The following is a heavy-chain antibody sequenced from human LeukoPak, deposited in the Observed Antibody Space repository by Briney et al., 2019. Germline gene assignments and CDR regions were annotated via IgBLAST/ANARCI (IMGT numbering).Heavy chain of an antibody. Sequence: ASVKVSCKASGYTFTSYYMHWVRQAPGQGLEWMGIINPSGGSTSYAQKFQGRVTMTRDTSTSTVYMELSSLRSEDTAVYYCARGGLLWFGELGWGSFDYWGQGTLVTVSS. CDR3: ARGGLLWFGELGWGSFDY. CDR1: GYTFTSYY. D-gene: IGHD3-10*01. CDR2: INPSGGST. V-gene: IGHV1-46*01. J-gene: IGHJ4*02.